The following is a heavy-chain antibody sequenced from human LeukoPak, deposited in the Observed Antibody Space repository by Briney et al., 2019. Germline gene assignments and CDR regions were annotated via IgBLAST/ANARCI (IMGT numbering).Heavy chain of an antibody. J-gene: IGHJ4*02. Sequence: GGSLRLSCAASGFTFSSYAMSWVRQAPGKGLEWVSAISGSGGSIYYADSVKGRFTISRDNCKNTLYLQMNSLRAEDTAVYYCAKGVRYFAWSSFDYWGQRALVTVSS. CDR1: GFTFSSYA. V-gene: IGHV3-23*01. CDR2: ISGSGGSI. CDR3: AKGVRYFAWSSFDY. D-gene: IGHD3-9*01.